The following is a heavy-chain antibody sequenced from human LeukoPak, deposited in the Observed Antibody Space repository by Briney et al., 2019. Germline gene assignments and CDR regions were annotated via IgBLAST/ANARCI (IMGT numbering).Heavy chain of an antibody. CDR1: GFTFSSYA. CDR2: ISGSGGST. J-gene: IGHJ4*02. Sequence: GGSLRLSCAASGFTFSSYAMSWVRQAPGKGLEWVSAISGSGGSTYYADSVKGRFTISRDNSKNTLYLQMNSLRAEDTAVYYCAKDWSIVVVPAAIFLSVQKAPGFDYWGQGTLVTVSS. CDR3: AKDWSIVVVPAAIFLSVQKAPGFDY. D-gene: IGHD2-2*02. V-gene: IGHV3-23*01.